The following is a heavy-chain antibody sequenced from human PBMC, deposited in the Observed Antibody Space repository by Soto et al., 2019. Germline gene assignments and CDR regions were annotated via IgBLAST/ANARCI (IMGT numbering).Heavy chain of an antibody. Sequence: QVQLVQSGAEVKKPGASVKVSCKASGYTFTSYYMHWVRQAPGQGLEWRGIINPSGGSTSYAQKFQGLVTMTRDTSTSTVYMELSSLRSDDTAVYYCATPGGDRGAPFDIWGHGTMVTVSS. CDR2: INPSGGST. CDR3: ATPGGDRGAPFDI. CDR1: GYTFTSYY. D-gene: IGHD3-10*01. J-gene: IGHJ3*02. V-gene: IGHV1-46*03.